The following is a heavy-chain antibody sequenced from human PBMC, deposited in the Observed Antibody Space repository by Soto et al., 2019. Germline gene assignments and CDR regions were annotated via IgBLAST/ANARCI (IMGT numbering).Heavy chain of an antibody. J-gene: IGHJ4*02. CDR2: IYYSGST. V-gene: IGHV4-59*08. CDR3: ASTRYGDCLDY. CDR1: GCSISSYY. Sequence: PSETLSLTCTVSGCSISSYYWSWIRQPPGKGLEWIGYIYYSGSTNYNPSLKSRVTISVDTSKNQFSLKLSSVTAADTAVYYCASTRYGDCLDYWGQGTLVTVSS. D-gene: IGHD4-17*01.